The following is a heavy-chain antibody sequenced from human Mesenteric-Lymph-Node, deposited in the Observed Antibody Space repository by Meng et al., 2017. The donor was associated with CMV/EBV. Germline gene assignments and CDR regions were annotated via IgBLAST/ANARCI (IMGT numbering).Heavy chain of an antibody. Sequence: SVNVSCKASGYSFTSYDINWVRQATGQGLEWMGWTNANSGNTGYAQKFQGRVTMTRNTPINTAYMELSSLRSEDTAVYYCARVDWNSDDAFDIWGQGTMVTVSS. CDR2: TNANSGNT. CDR3: ARVDWNSDDAFDI. D-gene: IGHD1-7*01. J-gene: IGHJ3*02. CDR1: GYSFTSYD. V-gene: IGHV1-8*01.